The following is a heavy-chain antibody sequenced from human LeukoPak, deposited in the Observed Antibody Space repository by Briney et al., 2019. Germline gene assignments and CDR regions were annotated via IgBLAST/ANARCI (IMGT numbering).Heavy chain of an antibody. D-gene: IGHD1-14*01. J-gene: IGHJ4*02. Sequence: GGSLRLSCAASGFTVITNDMTWVRQAPGKGLEWVSVLYSDGNTKYADSVQGRFTISRDNSKNTLYPEMNSLSPDDTAAYYCARGVEPLAANTLAYWGQGTLVTVSS. CDR1: GFTVITND. CDR3: ARGVEPLAANTLAY. CDR2: LYSDGNT. V-gene: IGHV3-53*01.